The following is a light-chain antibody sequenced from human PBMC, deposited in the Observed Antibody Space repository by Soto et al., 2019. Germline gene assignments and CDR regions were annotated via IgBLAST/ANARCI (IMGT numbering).Light chain of an antibody. Sequence: EIMMTQSPATLSVSPGERVTLSCRATQTLSSNLAWYQQRPGQAPRLLIYGASIRATGVPARFSGSGSGSEFTLTISSLQSDDFGIYYCQHYNYWPYTFGQGTKVEIK. V-gene: IGKV3D-15*01. J-gene: IGKJ2*01. CDR1: QTLSSN. CDR3: QHYNYWPYT. CDR2: GAS.